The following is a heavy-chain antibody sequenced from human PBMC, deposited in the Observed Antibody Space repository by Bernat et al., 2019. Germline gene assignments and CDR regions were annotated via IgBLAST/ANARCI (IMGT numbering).Heavy chain of an antibody. CDR1: GSGFNFGDYA. V-gene: IGHV3-23*01. J-gene: IGHJ4*02. CDR3: AKAPGPGSSWPEPFDS. Sequence: EVQLLESGGGLGQPGQSLRLSCTVSGSGFNFGDYAMSWVRQAPGKGLEWVLSISGSGATTYYADYVKGRFTISRDNSKNTLYLQMKSLRDEDTAVYYCAKAPGPGSSWPEPFDSWGQGTLVTVSS. D-gene: IGHD6-13*01. CDR2: ISGSGATT.